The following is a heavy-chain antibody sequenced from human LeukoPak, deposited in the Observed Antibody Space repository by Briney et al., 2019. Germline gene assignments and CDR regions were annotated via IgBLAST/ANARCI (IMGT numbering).Heavy chain of an antibody. J-gene: IGHJ4*02. Sequence: ASVKVSCKASGFTFTSSAMQWVRQARGQRLEWIGWIVVGSGNTNYAQKFQGRVTITTDESTSTAYMELSSLRSEDTAVYYCARAARAGTYYFDYWGQGTLVTVSS. CDR1: GFTFTSSA. D-gene: IGHD6-19*01. CDR2: IVVGSGNT. CDR3: ARAARAGTYYFDY. V-gene: IGHV1-58*02.